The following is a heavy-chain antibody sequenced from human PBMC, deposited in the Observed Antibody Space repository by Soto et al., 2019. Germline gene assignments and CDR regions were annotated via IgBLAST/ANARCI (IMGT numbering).Heavy chain of an antibody. J-gene: IGHJ4*02. D-gene: IGHD3-22*01. CDR3: AGSGGYYYDFDS. Sequence: PSETLSLTCAVYGWSFSGYYWSWIRQPPGKGLEWIGEINHSGSTNYNPSLKSRVTMSVDTSKNQFSLKLRSVTAADTAVYYCAGSGGYYYDFDSWGQGTQVTVSS. CDR2: INHSGST. V-gene: IGHV4-34*01. CDR1: GWSFSGYY.